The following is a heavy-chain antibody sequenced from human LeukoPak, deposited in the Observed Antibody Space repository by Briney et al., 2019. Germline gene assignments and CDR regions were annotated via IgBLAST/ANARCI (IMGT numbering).Heavy chain of an antibody. Sequence: GGSLRLSCAASGFTVGSNYMSWVRQAPGKGLEWVSVIYSGGSTYYADSVKGRFSISRDNSKNTLYLQMNSLRAEDTAVYYCAISIRGYYFDYWGQGTLVTVSS. V-gene: IGHV3-53*01. CDR2: IYSGGST. CDR3: AISIRGYYFDY. CDR1: GFTVGSNY. D-gene: IGHD2-21*01. J-gene: IGHJ4*02.